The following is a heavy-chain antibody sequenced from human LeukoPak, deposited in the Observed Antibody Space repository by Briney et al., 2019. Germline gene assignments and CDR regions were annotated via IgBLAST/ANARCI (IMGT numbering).Heavy chain of an antibody. Sequence: ASVKVSCKASGYTFTSYGISWVRQAPGQGLEWMGWISAYNGNTNYAQKLQGRVTMTTDTSTSTAYMELRSLRSEDTAVYYCARGARYRSGGSCYFDYWGQGTLVTVSS. J-gene: IGHJ4*02. V-gene: IGHV1-18*01. D-gene: IGHD2-15*01. CDR3: ARGARYRSGGSCYFDY. CDR1: GYTFTSYG. CDR2: ISAYNGNT.